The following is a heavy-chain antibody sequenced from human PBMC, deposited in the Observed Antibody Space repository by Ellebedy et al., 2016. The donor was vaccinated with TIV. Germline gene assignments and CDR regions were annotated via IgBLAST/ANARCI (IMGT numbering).Heavy chain of an antibody. Sequence: ASVKVSCKASGGTFTSYAMHWVRQAPGQGLEWMGIINPSGGSTSYAQKFQGRVTMTTDTSTSTAYMELRSLRSDDTAVYYCARDVRYAFDIWGQGTMVTVSS. CDR2: INPSGGST. V-gene: IGHV1-46*01. J-gene: IGHJ3*02. CDR1: GGTFTSYA. D-gene: IGHD5-24*01. CDR3: ARDVRYAFDI.